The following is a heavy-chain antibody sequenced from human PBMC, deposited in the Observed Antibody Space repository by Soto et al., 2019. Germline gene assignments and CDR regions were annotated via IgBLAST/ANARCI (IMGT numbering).Heavy chain of an antibody. CDR3: ARTYYYGSGSLKSPYYMDV. CDR1: GYSFTSYW. Sequence: GESLKISCKGSGYSFTSYWIGWVRQMPGKGLEWMGIIYPGDPDTRYSPSFQGQVTISADKSISTAYLQWSSLKASDTAMYYCARTYYYGSGSLKSPYYMDVWGKGTTVTVPS. V-gene: IGHV5-51*01. D-gene: IGHD3-10*01. J-gene: IGHJ6*03. CDR2: IYPGDPDT.